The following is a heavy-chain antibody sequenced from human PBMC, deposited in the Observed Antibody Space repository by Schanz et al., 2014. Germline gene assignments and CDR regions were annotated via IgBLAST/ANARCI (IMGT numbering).Heavy chain of an antibody. Sequence: PGGSLRLSCAASGFTFSAYYMDWVRQAPGKGLEWVSTIGTSGGTNYAESVKGRFTISRDNSKNTLYLQMNSLRAEDTAVYYCVRDSFFAFDYWGQGTLVTVSS. CDR1: GFTFSAYY. V-gene: IGHV3-66*01. J-gene: IGHJ4*02. CDR3: VRDSFFAFDY. CDR2: IGTSGGT. D-gene: IGHD3-3*01.